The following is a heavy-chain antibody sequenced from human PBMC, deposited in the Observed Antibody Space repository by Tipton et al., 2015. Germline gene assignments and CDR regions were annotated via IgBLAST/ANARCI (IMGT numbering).Heavy chain of an antibody. Sequence: QSGAEVKKPGESLKISCKGSGYIFTSFWIGWVRQMPGKGLEWMGTIYPGDSETRYNPSFQVQVTISADKSITTAYLQWSGLKASDTAMYYCVRRARRVGSHSYPYYFDYWGQGTLVPVSS. CDR3: VRRARRVGSHSYPYYFDY. D-gene: IGHD1-26*01. CDR2: IYPGDSET. J-gene: IGHJ4*02. V-gene: IGHV5-51*01. CDR1: GYIFTSFW.